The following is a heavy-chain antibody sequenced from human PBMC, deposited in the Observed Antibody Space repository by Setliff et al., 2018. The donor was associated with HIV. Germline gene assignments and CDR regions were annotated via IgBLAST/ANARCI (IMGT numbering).Heavy chain of an antibody. CDR3: ARPLWFGELSTYYYYAMGV. V-gene: IGHV3-33*08. Sequence: SLRLSCAASGFTFSDYYMMWVRQAPGKGLDWVAVIWNDGTNKFYADSVKGRFTISRDNFKNTLYLQMNSLRADDTAVYYCARPLWFGELSTYYYYAMGVWGQGTTVTVSS. J-gene: IGHJ6*02. CDR1: GFTFSDYY. CDR2: IWNDGTNK. D-gene: IGHD3-10*01.